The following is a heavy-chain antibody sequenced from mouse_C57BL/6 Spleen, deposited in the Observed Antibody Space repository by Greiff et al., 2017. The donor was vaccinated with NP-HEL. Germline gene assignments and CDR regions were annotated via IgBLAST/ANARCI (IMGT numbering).Heavy chain of an antibody. V-gene: IGHV1-69*01. Sequence: VQLQQPGAELVMPGASVKLSCKASGYTFTSYWMHWVKQRPGQGLEWIGEIDPSDSYTNYNQKFKGKSTLTVDKSSSTAYMQLSSLTSEDSAVYYCARHYYYGSSYPYYFDYWGQGTTLTVSS. CDR2: IDPSDSYT. CDR1: GYTFTSYW. D-gene: IGHD1-1*01. J-gene: IGHJ2*01. CDR3: ARHYYYGSSYPYYFDY.